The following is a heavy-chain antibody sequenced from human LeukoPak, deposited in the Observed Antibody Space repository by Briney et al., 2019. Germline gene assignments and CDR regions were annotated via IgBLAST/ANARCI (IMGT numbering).Heavy chain of an antibody. V-gene: IGHV5-51*01. Sequence: GESLKISCKGPGYSFTNYWIDWVRQIPGKGLGWMGIIYPGDSVTRFSRPFQGPVAISADKSISTAYLQWSSLKASDTAMYYCARSCRDGYRDFDYWGQGTLVTVSS. CDR1: GYSFTNYW. CDR3: ARSCRDGYRDFDY. D-gene: IGHD5-24*01. CDR2: IYPGDSVT. J-gene: IGHJ4*02.